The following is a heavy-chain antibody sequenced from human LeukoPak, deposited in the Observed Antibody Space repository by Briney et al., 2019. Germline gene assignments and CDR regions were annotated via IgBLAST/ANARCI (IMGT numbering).Heavy chain of an antibody. J-gene: IGHJ4*02. CDR1: GGTFSSYA. CDR2: IIPIFGTA. V-gene: IGHV1-69*05. D-gene: IGHD2-2*01. CDR3: ARDRYCSSTSCYGGYDY. Sequence: ASVKVSCKASGGTFSSYAISWVRQAPGQGLEWMGGIIPIFGTANYAQKFQGRVTMTRDTSTSTVYMELSSLRSEDTAVYYCARDRYCSSTSCYGGYDYWGQGTLVTVSS.